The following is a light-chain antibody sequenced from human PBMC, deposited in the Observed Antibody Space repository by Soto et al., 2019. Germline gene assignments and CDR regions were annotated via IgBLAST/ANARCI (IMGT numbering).Light chain of an antibody. V-gene: IGLV2-23*02. CDR1: SSDVGSYYP. Sequence: QSVLTQPASMSGSPGQSITISCTGTSSDVGSYYPVSWFQQHPGKAPKLIIYEVNKRPSGVSDRFSGSKSGNTASLTISGLQAADKAEYYCCSYAGDTTFFVFGTGTKLTVL. CDR3: CSYAGDTTFFV. J-gene: IGLJ1*01. CDR2: EVN.